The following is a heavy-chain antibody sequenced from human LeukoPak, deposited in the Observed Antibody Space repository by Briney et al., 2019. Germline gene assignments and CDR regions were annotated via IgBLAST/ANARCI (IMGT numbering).Heavy chain of an antibody. V-gene: IGHV4-34*01. CDR3: ARGRRYGDYPLY. Sequence: PSETLSLTWAVYGGSFSGYYWSWIRQPPGKGLEWIGEINHSGSTNYNPSLKSRVTISVDTSKNQFSLKLSSVTAADTAVYYCARGRRYGDYPLYWGQGTLVTVSS. CDR2: INHSGST. D-gene: IGHD4-17*01. J-gene: IGHJ4*02. CDR1: GGSFSGYY.